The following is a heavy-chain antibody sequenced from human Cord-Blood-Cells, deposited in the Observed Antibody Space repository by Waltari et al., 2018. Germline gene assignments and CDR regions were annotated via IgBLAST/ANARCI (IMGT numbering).Heavy chain of an antibody. CDR1: GGPFSSYA. Sequence: QVQLVQSGAEVKKPGSSVKVSCKASGGPFSSYAVSWVRPAPGQGLEWMGGIIPIFGTANDAQKFQGRVTITADESTSTAYMELSSLRSEDTAVYYCARGCYYYDSIGYAFDIWGQGTMVTVSS. CDR2: IIPIFGTA. J-gene: IGHJ3*02. V-gene: IGHV1-69*01. CDR3: ARGCYYYDSIGYAFDI. D-gene: IGHD3-22*01.